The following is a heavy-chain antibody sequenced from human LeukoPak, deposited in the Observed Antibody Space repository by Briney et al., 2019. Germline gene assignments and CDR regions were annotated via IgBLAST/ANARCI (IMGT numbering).Heavy chain of an antibody. V-gene: IGHV1-2*02. CDR2: INPDTGGT. Sequence: ASVKVSCKASGYTFTGYYMHWVRQAPGQGLEWMGWINPDTGGTNYAQKFQGRVTMTRDTSISTAYMELSSLRSDDTAVYYCARAYGVTYGGSPGYWGQGALVTVSS. J-gene: IGHJ4*02. CDR1: GYTFTGYY. D-gene: IGHD1-26*01. CDR3: ARAYGVTYGGSPGY.